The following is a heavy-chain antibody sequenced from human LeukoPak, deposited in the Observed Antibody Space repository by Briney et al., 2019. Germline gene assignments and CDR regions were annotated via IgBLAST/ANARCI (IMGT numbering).Heavy chain of an antibody. CDR3: ARPPGTTGTTVFYYMDV. D-gene: IGHD1-1*01. CDR2: INPNSGGT. CDR1: GYTFTGYY. Sequence: GASVKVSCKASGYTFTGYYMHWVRQAPGQGLEWMGWINPNSGGTNYAQKFQGRVTMTRDTSISTAYMELSRLRSDDTAVYYCARPPGTTGTTVFYYMDVWGKGATVTVSS. V-gene: IGHV1-2*02. J-gene: IGHJ6*03.